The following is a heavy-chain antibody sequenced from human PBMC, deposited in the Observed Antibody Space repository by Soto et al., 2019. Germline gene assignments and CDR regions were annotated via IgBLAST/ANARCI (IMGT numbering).Heavy chain of an antibody. CDR3: AKGGGSYPFDS. CDR1: GGSISSYS. Sequence: QVQLQESGPGLVKPSETLSLTCTVSGGSISSYSWSWIRQPPGKGLEWIGYIFYTGSTNYNPSLQSRVTISVDTSKSQFSLKLSSVTAADTAVYYCAKGGGSYPFDSWGQGTLVTVSS. J-gene: IGHJ4*02. D-gene: IGHD1-26*01. V-gene: IGHV4-59*01. CDR2: IFYTGST.